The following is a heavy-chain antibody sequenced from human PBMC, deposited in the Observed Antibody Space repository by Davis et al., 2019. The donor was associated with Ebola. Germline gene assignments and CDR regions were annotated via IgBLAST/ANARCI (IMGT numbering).Heavy chain of an antibody. Sequence: GSLRLSCAASGFTFSSYWMHWVRQAPGKGLVWVSRINSDGSSTSYADSVKGRFTISRDNAKNTLYLQMNSLRAEDTAVYYCARDPPGVGAHGYWGQGTLVTVSS. J-gene: IGHJ4*02. D-gene: IGHD1-26*01. CDR2: INSDGSST. V-gene: IGHV3-74*01. CDR1: GFTFSSYW. CDR3: ARDPPGVGAHGY.